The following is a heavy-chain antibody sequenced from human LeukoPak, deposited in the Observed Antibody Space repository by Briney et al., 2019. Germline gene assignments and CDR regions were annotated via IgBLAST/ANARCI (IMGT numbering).Heavy chain of an antibody. Sequence: NPSETLSLTCTVSGGSISSGGYYWSWIRQHPGKGLEWIGYIYYSGSTYYNPSLKSRVTISVDTSKNQFSLKLSSVTAADTAVYYCARVNIRSPAFDYWGQRTLVTVSS. CDR1: GGSISSGGYY. J-gene: IGHJ4*02. CDR3: ARVNIRSPAFDY. D-gene: IGHD4-17*01. V-gene: IGHV4-31*03. CDR2: IYYSGST.